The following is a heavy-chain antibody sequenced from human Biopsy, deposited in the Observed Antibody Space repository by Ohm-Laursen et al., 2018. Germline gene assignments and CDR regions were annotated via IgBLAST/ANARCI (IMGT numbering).Heavy chain of an antibody. CDR2: MNPNSGNT. J-gene: IGHJ4*02. Sequence: SSVKVSCKVSGYTFTNYNVNWVRQATGQGLEWMGWMNPNSGNTGYAQKFQGRVTMTRNTSISTAYMELSSLTSVDPAVYYCARDFNYDGGGSFNFDYWGQGTLVTVSS. D-gene: IGHD3-22*01. V-gene: IGHV1-8*01. CDR3: ARDFNYDGGGSFNFDY. CDR1: GYTFTNYN.